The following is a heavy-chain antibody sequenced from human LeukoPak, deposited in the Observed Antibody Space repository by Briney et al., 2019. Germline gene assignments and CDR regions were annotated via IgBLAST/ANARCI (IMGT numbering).Heavy chain of an antibody. CDR2: IYYSGST. CDR3: ARDRGRATWFDP. V-gene: IGHV4-59*01. D-gene: IGHD3-10*01. CDR1: GGSITNYY. J-gene: IGHJ5*02. Sequence: SETLSLTCTVSGGSITNYYWHWTRQPQGKGLEWIGYIYYSGSTYDHPSLKSRVTISVDTSRKQFSLKLHSVSAADTAVYYCARDRGRATWFDPWGQGPVLPASS.